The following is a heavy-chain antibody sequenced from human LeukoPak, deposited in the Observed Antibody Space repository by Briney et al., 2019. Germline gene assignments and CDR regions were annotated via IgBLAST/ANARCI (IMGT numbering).Heavy chain of an antibody. Sequence: GSSVKVSCKASGYTFTGYYMHWVRQAPGQGLEWMGWINPNSGGTNYGQKFQGRVTMTRDTSISTAYMGLSRLRSDDTAVYYCASNPNADSGYDLSFDYWGQGTLVTVSS. V-gene: IGHV1-2*02. J-gene: IGHJ4*02. CDR3: ASNPNADSGYDLSFDY. CDR1: GYTFTGYY. D-gene: IGHD5-12*01. CDR2: INPNSGGT.